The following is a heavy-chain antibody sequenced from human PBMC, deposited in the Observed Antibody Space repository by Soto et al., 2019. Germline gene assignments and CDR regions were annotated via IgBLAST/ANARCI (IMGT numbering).Heavy chain of an antibody. CDR3: AGGEGLQEGCYYYYGMDV. V-gene: IGHV1-69*01. CDR2: IIPIFGTA. D-gene: IGHD3-16*01. CDR1: GGTFSSYA. J-gene: IGHJ6*02. Sequence: QVQLVQSGAEVKKPGSSVKVSCKASGGTFSSYAISWVRQAPGQGLEWMGGIIPIFGTANYAQKFQGRVTTTADEATSRAYMELSSLRCYDAAVVYCAGGEGLQEGCYYYYGMDVWGQGTTVTVSS.